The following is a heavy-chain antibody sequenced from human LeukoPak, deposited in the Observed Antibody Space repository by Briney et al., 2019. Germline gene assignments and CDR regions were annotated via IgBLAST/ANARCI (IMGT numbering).Heavy chain of an antibody. CDR3: ARGRCDSSGTARAYYYYMDV. Sequence: PSETLSLTCTVSGGSINSSSYYWGWIPQPPGKGLEWIGSIYYRGSTYYNPSLKSRVTISVDTSKNQFSLKLSSVTAADTAVYYCARGRCDSSGTARAYYYYMDVWGKGTTVTVSS. V-gene: IGHV4-39*07. CDR1: GGSINSSSYY. CDR2: IYYRGST. J-gene: IGHJ6*03. D-gene: IGHD3-22*01.